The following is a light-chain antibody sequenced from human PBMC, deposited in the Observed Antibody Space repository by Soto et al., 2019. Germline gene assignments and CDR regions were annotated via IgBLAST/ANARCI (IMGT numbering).Light chain of an antibody. CDR2: DAS. CDR3: QHYKSYPWT. Sequence: DIQMTQSPSTLSASVGDRVTITCRASQSISSWVAWYQQKPGKAPKLLIYDASSLESGVPSRFSGSGSETEFTLTISSLQPDDFAIYYCQHYKSYPWTFGQGTKVDIK. V-gene: IGKV1-5*01. J-gene: IGKJ1*01. CDR1: QSISSW.